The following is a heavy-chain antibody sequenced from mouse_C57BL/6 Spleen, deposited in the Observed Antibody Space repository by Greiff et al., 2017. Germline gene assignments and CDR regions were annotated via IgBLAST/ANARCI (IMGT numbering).Heavy chain of an antibody. D-gene: IGHD2-4*01. J-gene: IGHJ2*01. CDR1: GYSFTDYY. CDR2: INPNNGAT. Sequence: VQLQQSGPELVKPGASVKISCKASGYSFTDYYMNWVKQSHGKSLEWIGVINPNNGATSYNQKFKGKATLTVDQSSSTAYMELRSLTSEDSAVYYCARDDYVDYWGQGTTLTVSS. CDR3: ARDDYVDY. V-gene: IGHV1-26*01.